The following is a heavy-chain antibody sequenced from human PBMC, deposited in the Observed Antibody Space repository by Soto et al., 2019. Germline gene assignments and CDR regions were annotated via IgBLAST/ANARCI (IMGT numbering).Heavy chain of an antibody. V-gene: IGHV3-15*01. CDR3: XXXXXXXXXXXXXXWXDP. CDR2: XXSKTDGGTT. CDR1: GFTFSNAW. Sequence: EVQLVESGGGLVKPGGSLRLSCAASGFTFSNAWMSWVRQAPGXXXXXVXXXXSKTDGGTTDYAAPVKGRXXISRDDSXXXXXXXXXXXXXXXXXXXXXXXXXXXXXXXXXXXWXDPWGQGTLVTVSS. J-gene: IGHJ5*02.